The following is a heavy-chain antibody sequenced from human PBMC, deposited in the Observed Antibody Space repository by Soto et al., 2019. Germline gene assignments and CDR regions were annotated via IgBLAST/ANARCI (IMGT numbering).Heavy chain of an antibody. V-gene: IGHV4-4*07. J-gene: IGHJ5*02. Sequence: LSLTCTVSGGSISSYYWSWIRQPAGKGLEWIGRIYTSGSTNYNPSLKSRVTMSVDTSKNQFSLKLSSVTAADTAVYYCARDQGYCSGGSCYSGWFDPWGQGTLVTVSS. CDR3: ARDQGYCSGGSCYSGWFDP. D-gene: IGHD2-15*01. CDR1: GGSISSYY. CDR2: IYTSGST.